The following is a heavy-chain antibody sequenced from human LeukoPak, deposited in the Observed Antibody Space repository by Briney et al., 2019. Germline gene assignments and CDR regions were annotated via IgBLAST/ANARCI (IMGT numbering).Heavy chain of an antibody. CDR1: GFTFSSYA. V-gene: IGHV3-23*01. CDR2: ISGCGGST. J-gene: IGHJ6*02. Sequence: GGSLRLSCAASGFTFSSYAMSWVRQAPGKGLEWVSAISGCGGSTYYADSVKGRFTISRDNSKNTLYLQMNSLRAEDTAVYYCAKVDFWSGYSNYYYGMDVWGQGTTVTVSS. CDR3: AKVDFWSGYSNYYYGMDV. D-gene: IGHD3-3*01.